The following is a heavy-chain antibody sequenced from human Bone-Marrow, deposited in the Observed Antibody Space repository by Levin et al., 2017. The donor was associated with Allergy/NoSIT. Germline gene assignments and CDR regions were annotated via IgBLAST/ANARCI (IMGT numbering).Heavy chain of an antibody. CDR2: IKSETDGGTT. D-gene: IGHD4-17*01. Sequence: PGGSLRLSCTASGFTFTNAYMSWVRQAPGKGLVWVGRIKSETDGGTTDHAAPVKGRFTISKDDSKKTLYLQMNSLRTEDTAMYYCSTDAGGDYDDYWGQGTLVTVSS. CDR1: GFTFTNAY. CDR3: STDAGGDYDDY. V-gene: IGHV3-15*01. J-gene: IGHJ4*02.